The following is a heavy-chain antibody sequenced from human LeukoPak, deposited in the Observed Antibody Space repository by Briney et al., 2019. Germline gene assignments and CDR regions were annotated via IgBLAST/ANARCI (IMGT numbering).Heavy chain of an antibody. D-gene: IGHD6-13*01. J-gene: IGHJ5*02. CDR1: GRLIRLYY. Sequence: PGVTLSLPCTVWGRLIRLYYWIWIRQPPGKGLEGLGYIYYSGSTNYNPSLESRVTISVDTSKNQFSLKLSSVTAADTAVYYCARDIRDSSSWLYNWFDPWGQGTLVTVSS. CDR3: ARDIRDSSSWLYNWFDP. CDR2: IYYSGST. V-gene: IGHV4-59*12.